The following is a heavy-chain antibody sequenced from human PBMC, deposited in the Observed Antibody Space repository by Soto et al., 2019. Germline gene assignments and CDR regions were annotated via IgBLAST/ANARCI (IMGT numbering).Heavy chain of an antibody. J-gene: IGHJ5*02. CDR3: ARAYYDFWSGRDNWFDP. CDR1: GGSISSYY. D-gene: IGHD3-3*01. CDR2: IYYSGST. Sequence: PSETLSVTCTVSGGSISSYYWSWSRQPPGKGLEWIGYIYYSGSTNYNPSLKSRVTISVDTSKNQFSLKLSSVTAADTAVYYCARAYYDFWSGRDNWFDPWGQGTLVTVSS. V-gene: IGHV4-59*01.